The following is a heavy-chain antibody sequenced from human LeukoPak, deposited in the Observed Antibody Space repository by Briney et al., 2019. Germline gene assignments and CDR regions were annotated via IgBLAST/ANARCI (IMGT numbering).Heavy chain of an antibody. D-gene: IGHD1-1*01. V-gene: IGHV3-23*01. CDR1: GFTFSNCG. J-gene: IGHJ4*02. CDR3: RARPPRKRKERPFDF. Sequence: GGSLRLSCAASGFTFSNCGMSWVRQVPGKGLEWVSVTSAGGTGTYYADSVKGRFTISRDNSRNTLYLQMNSLRPEDTAVYYCRARPPRKRKERPFDFWAREPWSPSPQ. CDR2: TSAGGTGT.